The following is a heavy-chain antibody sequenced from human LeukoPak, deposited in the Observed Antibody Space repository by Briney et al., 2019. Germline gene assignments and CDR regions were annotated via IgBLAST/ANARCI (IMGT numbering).Heavy chain of an antibody. CDR1: GYTFTDYY. D-gene: IGHD6-6*01. CDR2: VDTEDGET. V-gene: IGHV1-69-2*01. CDR3: ATLGSSEEFDY. Sequence: ASVKISCKASGYTFTDYYMHWVQQAPGKGLEWMGRVDTEDGETIYAEKFQARVTITADTSTDTAYMELSSLRSEDTAVYYCATLGSSEEFDYWGQGTLVTVSS. J-gene: IGHJ4*02.